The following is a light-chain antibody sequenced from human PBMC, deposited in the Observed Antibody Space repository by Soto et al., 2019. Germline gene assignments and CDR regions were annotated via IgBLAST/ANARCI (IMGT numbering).Light chain of an antibody. CDR2: AAS. CDR1: QSISSY. CDR3: QQSYSTVWT. J-gene: IGKJ1*01. Sequence: DIQMTQSPSSLSASVGDRVTITCRASQSISSYLNWYQQKPGKAPKLLIYAASSLQSGVPSRFSGSGSGTDLTLTISSLQPEDFVTYYCQQSYSTVWTFGQGTKVEIK. V-gene: IGKV1-39*01.